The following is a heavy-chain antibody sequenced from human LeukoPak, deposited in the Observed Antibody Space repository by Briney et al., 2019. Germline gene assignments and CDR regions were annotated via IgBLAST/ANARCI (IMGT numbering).Heavy chain of an antibody. J-gene: IGHJ4*02. CDR2: ISSSSRYI. CDR3: ARDLYYDSSGFPGY. D-gene: IGHD3-22*01. CDR1: GFTFSNYS. Sequence: PGGSLRLSCAASGFTFSNYSMNWVRQAPGKGLEWVSSISSSSRYIYYADSVKGRFTISRDNAKNSLYLQMNSLRAEDTAVYYCARDLYYDSSGFPGYWGQGTLVTVSS. V-gene: IGHV3-21*04.